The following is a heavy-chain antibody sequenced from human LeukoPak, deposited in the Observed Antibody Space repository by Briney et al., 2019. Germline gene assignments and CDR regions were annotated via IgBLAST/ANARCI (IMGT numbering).Heavy chain of an antibody. Sequence: GGSLRLSCTASGFTVSRNYMSWVRQAPGKGLEWVSYISSSGNTIYYADSVKGRFSISRDNAKNSLYLQMDSLRAEDTAVYYCARDGPGYSFGYWGQGTLVTVSS. CDR1: GFTVSRNY. V-gene: IGHV3-11*04. J-gene: IGHJ4*02. CDR2: ISSSGNTI. D-gene: IGHD5-18*01. CDR3: ARDGPGYSFGY.